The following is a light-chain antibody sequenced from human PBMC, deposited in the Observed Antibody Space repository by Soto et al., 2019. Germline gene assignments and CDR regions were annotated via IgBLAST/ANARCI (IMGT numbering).Light chain of an antibody. J-gene: IGLJ1*01. CDR1: SSDVGGYDY. CDR3: SSYAGSSTYV. V-gene: IGLV2-8*01. CDR2: EVS. Sequence: QSAPTQPPSASGTPGQSVTISCTGTSSDVGGYDYVSWYQQHPGKAPKLMIYEVSKRPSGVPDRFSGSKSGNTASLTVSGLQAEDEADYYCSSYAGSSTYVFGTGTRSPS.